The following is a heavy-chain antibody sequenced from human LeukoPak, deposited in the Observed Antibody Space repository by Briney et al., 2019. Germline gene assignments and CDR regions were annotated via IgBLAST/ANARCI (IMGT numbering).Heavy chain of an antibody. J-gene: IGHJ4*02. V-gene: IGHV3-21*01. CDR1: GFTFSSYS. CDR2: ISSSSSYI. CDR3: ARDPHYYDSSAITSGGY. D-gene: IGHD3-22*01. Sequence: GGSLRLSCAASGFTFSSYSMNWVRQAPGKGLEWVSSISSSSSYIYYADSVKGRFTISRDNAKNSLYLQMNSLRAEDTAVYYCARDPHYYDSSAITSGGYWGQGTLVTVSS.